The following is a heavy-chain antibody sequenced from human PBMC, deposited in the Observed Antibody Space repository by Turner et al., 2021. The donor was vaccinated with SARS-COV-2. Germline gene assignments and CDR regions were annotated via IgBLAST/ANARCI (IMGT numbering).Heavy chain of an antibody. D-gene: IGHD4-17*01. V-gene: IGHV1-69*10. Sequence: QVQLVQSGAEVKKPGSSVKVSCKASGGTCSSYAIRWVGQAPGQGVEWMGGFIHILGIANDAQKFQGRVTITADKPTSTADMELSSLRSEETAVYYCARDYGDYPLGYWGQGTLVTASS. J-gene: IGHJ4*02. CDR1: GGTCSSYA. CDR3: ARDYGDYPLGY. CDR2: FIHILGIA.